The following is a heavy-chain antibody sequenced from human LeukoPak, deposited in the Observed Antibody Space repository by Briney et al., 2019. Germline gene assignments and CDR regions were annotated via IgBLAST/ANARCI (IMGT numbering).Heavy chain of an antibody. Sequence: SETLSLTCTVSGGSISSGDYYWSWIRQPPGKGLEWIGYIYYSGSTYYNPSLKSRVTISVDTSKNQFSLKLSSVTAADTVVYYCARGMRGSSWYFNWFDPWGQGTLVTVSS. V-gene: IGHV4-30-4*01. D-gene: IGHD6-13*01. CDR1: GGSISSGDYY. J-gene: IGHJ5*02. CDR2: IYYSGST. CDR3: ARGMRGSSWYFNWFDP.